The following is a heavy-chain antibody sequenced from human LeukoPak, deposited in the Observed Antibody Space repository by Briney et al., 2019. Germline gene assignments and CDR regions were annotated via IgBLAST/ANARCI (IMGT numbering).Heavy chain of an antibody. D-gene: IGHD3-22*01. V-gene: IGHV1-2*02. CDR1: GYSFSGYY. CDR3: ARDTIPLYYFDSSGYYFHPDY. Sequence: ASVKVSCKASGYSFSGYYIHWVRQAPGQGLAWMGWINPNSGGRNYAQKFQGRVTMTRDTSISTAYMELSRLRSDDTAVYYCARDTIPLYYFDSSGYYFHPDYWGQGTLVTVSS. J-gene: IGHJ4*02. CDR2: INPNSGGR.